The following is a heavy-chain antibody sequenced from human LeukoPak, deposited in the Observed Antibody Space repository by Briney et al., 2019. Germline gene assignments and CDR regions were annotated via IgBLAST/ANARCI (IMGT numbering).Heavy chain of an antibody. CDR1: GGSISSSNW. J-gene: IGHJ4*02. V-gene: IGHV4-39*01. CDR3: ARLGRGAALG. Sequence: SETLSLTCAVSGGSISSSNWWSWIRQPPGKGLEWIGSIYYSGSTYYNPSLKSRVTISVDTSKNQFSLKLSSVTAADTAVYYCARLGRGAALGWGQGTLVTVSS. D-gene: IGHD6-13*01. CDR2: IYYSGST.